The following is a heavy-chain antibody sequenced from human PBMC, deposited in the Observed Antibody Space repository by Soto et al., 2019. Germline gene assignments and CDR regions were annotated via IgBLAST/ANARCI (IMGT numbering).Heavy chain of an antibody. J-gene: IGHJ4*02. CDR1: GLTLSDHY. CDR3: ASTSRGDPRDFDY. V-gene: IGHV3-72*01. CDR2: IRNKVNSYTT. Sequence: EVQLVESGGGLVQPGGSLRLSCAASGLTLSDHYMDWVRQAPRKGLEWVGRIRNKVNSYTTEYAASVKGRFTISRDDSKNSLYLQMNSLKSEDTALYYCASTSRGDPRDFDYWGQGTLVTVSS. D-gene: IGHD3-16*01.